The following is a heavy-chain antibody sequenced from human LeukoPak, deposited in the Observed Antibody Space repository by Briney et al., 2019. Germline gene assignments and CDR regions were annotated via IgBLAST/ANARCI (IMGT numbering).Heavy chain of an antibody. J-gene: IGHJ4*02. Sequence: SETLSLTCAVFGGSFSGYYWSWIRQPPGKGLEWIGEINHMGRTHYNPALKSRVTISVDTSKNQFSLKLSSVTAAHTAVYYCARGRGYDYVWGSYRSYYFDYWGQGTLVTVSS. CDR2: INHMGRT. D-gene: IGHD3-16*02. V-gene: IGHV4-34*01. CDR3: ARGRGYDYVWGSYRSYYFDY. CDR1: GGSFSGYY.